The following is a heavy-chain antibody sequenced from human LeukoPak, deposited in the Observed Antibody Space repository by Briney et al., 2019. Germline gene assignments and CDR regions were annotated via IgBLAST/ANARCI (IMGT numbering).Heavy chain of an antibody. D-gene: IGHD6-6*01. CDR3: ASAHSSSSVYFDY. J-gene: IGHJ4*02. CDR1: GGSVSSYY. CDR2: IYYSGST. V-gene: IGHV4-59*08. Sequence: PSETLSLTCTVSGGSVSSYYWSWIRQPPGKGLEWIGYIYYSGSTNYNPSLKSRVTISVDTSKNQFSLKLSSVTAADTAVYYCASAHSSSSVYFDYWGQGTLVTVSS.